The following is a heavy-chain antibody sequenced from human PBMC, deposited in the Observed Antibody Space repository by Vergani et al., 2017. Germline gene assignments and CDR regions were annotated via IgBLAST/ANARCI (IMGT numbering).Heavy chain of an antibody. CDR3: ARAKEMEILRFLEWSVRNYYDYYMDV. CDR1: GGSISNEDYY. J-gene: IGHJ6*03. D-gene: IGHD3-3*01. V-gene: IGHV4-31*03. Sequence: QVQLQESGPGLVKPSQTLSLTCTVSGGSISNEDYYWSWIRQHPGKGLEWIGYIFYSGSTYYNPSLKSRVTISVDTAKNQFSLKLNSVTAADTAVYYCARAKEMEILRFLEWSVRNYYDYYMDVWGKGTTVTVSS. CDR2: IFYSGST.